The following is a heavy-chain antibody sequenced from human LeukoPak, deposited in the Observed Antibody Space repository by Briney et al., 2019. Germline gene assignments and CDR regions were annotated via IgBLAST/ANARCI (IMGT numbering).Heavy chain of an antibody. V-gene: IGHV4-4*07. Sequence: SETLSLTCTVSGGSISSYHWSWIRQPAGKGLEWIGRIHTSGSTNYNPSLKSRVTISVDTSKNQFSLNLSSVTAADTAMYYCARAVLATKSEHWFDSWGQGTLVTVSS. CDR3: ARAVLATKSEHWFDS. CDR1: GGSISSYH. CDR2: IHTSGST. J-gene: IGHJ5*01. D-gene: IGHD2-8*01.